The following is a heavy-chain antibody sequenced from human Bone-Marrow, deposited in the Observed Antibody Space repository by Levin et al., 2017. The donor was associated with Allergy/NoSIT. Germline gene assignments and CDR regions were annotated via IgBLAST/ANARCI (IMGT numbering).Heavy chain of an antibody. D-gene: IGHD1-14*01. CDR3: ARDLKPSGPYYFDY. CDR1: GFMFSDYT. J-gene: IGHJ4*02. V-gene: IGHV3-48*01. Sequence: HPGGSLRLSCAASGFMFSDYTMNWVRQAPGKGLEWVAYISSDSSSTNYADSVKGRFTISRDNVKSSLFLQVNSLRAEDTAVYFCARDLKPSGPYYFDYWGQGTLVTVSS. CDR2: ISSDSSST.